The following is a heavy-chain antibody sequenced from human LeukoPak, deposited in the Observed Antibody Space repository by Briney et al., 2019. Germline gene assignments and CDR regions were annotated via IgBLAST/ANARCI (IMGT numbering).Heavy chain of an antibody. CDR1: DGSIRSDDSY. J-gene: IGHJ6*02. CDR3: VRDQWVKAVDTWTHYGMDV. Sequence: PSQTLSLTCTVSDGSIRSDDSYWTWIRQPPGKGLEWIGYMYYSGSAHYNPSLKSRAVISEDMSKSQISLTLTSMTDSDTAVYYCVRDQWVKAVDTWTHYGMDVWGQGTTVIVS. V-gene: IGHV4-30-4*01. CDR2: MYYSGSA. D-gene: IGHD1-1*01.